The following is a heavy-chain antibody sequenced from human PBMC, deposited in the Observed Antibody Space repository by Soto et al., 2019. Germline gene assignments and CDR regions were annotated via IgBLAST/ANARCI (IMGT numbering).Heavy chain of an antibody. D-gene: IGHD3-10*01. CDR1: GGSIRSSTW. Sequence: PSETLSLTCAVSGGSIRSSTWWTWLRQSPGKGLEWMGEIYHAGSPNYNPSFQSRVTISADTSKNFFSLRLTSVTAADTAMYYCARASSFRGDFDIWGQGTTVTVSS. J-gene: IGHJ3*02. V-gene: IGHV4-4*02. CDR2: IYHAGSP. CDR3: ARASSFRGDFDI.